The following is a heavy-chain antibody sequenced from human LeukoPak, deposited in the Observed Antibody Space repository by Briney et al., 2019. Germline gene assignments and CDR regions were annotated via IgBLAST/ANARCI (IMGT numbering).Heavy chain of an antibody. Sequence: GGSLRLSCTASGFTFSRFGMHWVRQAPGKGLEWMAAISYDGSNNYYTNSVKGRFTVSRDNSKNTLYLQMNSLRGEDTAVYYCARNRGGNEFDYWGQGTLVAVSS. V-gene: IGHV3-30*03. D-gene: IGHD4-23*01. CDR3: ARNRGGNEFDY. J-gene: IGHJ4*02. CDR2: ISYDGSNN. CDR1: GFTFSRFG.